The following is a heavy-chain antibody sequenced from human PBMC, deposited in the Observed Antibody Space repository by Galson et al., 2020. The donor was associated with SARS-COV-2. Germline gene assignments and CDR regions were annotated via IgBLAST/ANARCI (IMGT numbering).Heavy chain of an antibody. Sequence: SETLSLTCSVSGVSTSNSLYFWGWVRQAPGKGLEWIGSVYYTGSTFYTPSLKSRLTLSLDMSKNQFSLALTSMTAADTGVYYCTRQPEYYFDSWGQGTLVTVSS. CDR1: GVSTSNSLYF. J-gene: IGHJ4*02. CDR2: VYYTGST. D-gene: IGHD2-2*01. V-gene: IGHV4-39*01. CDR3: TRQPEYYFDS.